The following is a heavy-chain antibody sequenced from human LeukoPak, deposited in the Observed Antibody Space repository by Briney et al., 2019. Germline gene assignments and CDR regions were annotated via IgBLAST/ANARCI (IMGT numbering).Heavy chain of an antibody. CDR1: GGTFSSYA. D-gene: IGHD4-11*01. CDR2: IIPIFGTA. J-gene: IGHJ6*03. V-gene: IGHV1-69*05. CDR3: ARATVTTGDYYYYYMDV. Sequence: VASVKVSCKASGGTFSSYAISWVRQAPGQGLEWMGGIIPIFGTANYAQKFQGRVTIITDGSTSTAYMELSSLRSEDTAVYYCARATVTTGDYYYYYMDVWGKGTTVTVSS.